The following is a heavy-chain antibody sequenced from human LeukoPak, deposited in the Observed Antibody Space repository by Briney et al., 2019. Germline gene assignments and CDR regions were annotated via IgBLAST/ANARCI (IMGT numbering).Heavy chain of an antibody. Sequence: SETLSLTCTVSGGSISSYYWSWIRQPPGKGLEWIGYISYSGSTNYNPSLNSRVTISVDTSKNQFSLKLTSVTAADTAVYYCARGHIKLRRFDYWGQGTLVTVSS. V-gene: IGHV4-59*01. J-gene: IGHJ4*02. CDR3: ARGHIKLRRFDY. CDR1: GGSISSYY. D-gene: IGHD1-7*01. CDR2: ISYSGST.